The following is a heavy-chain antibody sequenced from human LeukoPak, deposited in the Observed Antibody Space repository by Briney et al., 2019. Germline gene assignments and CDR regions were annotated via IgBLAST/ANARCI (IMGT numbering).Heavy chain of an antibody. CDR2: IYPGDSDT. Sequence: GESLKISCKGSGYSFTSFWIGWVRQMPGKGPEWMGIIYPGDSDTRYSPSFQGQVTISADKSTSTAYLQWSSLKASDTAMYYCARQGAAGKYYYYYMDVWGKGTTVTVSS. CDR1: GYSFTSFW. V-gene: IGHV5-51*01. D-gene: IGHD6-13*01. CDR3: ARQGAAGKYYYYYMDV. J-gene: IGHJ6*03.